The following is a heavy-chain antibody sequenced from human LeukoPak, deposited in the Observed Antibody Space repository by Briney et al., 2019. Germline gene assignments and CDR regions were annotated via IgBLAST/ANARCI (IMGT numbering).Heavy chain of an antibody. CDR2: ISSSSSYI. CDR1: GFTFSSYS. Sequence: GGSLRLSCAASGFTFSSYSMNWVRQAPGKGLEWVSSISSSSSYIYYADSVKGRFTISRDNAENSLYLQMNSLRAEDTAVYYCARDRSVWFDPRGQGTLVTVSS. CDR3: ARDRSVWFDP. J-gene: IGHJ5*02. V-gene: IGHV3-21*01.